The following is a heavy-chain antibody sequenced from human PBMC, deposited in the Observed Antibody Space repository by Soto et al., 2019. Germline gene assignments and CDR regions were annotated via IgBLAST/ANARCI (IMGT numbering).Heavy chain of an antibody. CDR3: ARDLAEVTRALGY. CDR1: GRSISSYC. V-gene: IGHV4-59*12. D-gene: IGHD3-3*01. Sequence: SETLSPTCTVSGRSISSYCYSWDRQPPGKGLEWIGSVYYTGTNAYNPPLKSRVTISVDTSTTQFSLNLRSVTAAATAVYACARDLAEVTRALGYWGRGTLVTVSS. J-gene: IGHJ4*02. CDR2: VYYTGTN.